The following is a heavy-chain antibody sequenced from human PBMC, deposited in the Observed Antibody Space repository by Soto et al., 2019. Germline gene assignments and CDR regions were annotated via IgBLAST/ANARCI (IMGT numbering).Heavy chain of an antibody. CDR3: ARAHIVGATGDWFDP. J-gene: IGHJ5*02. CDR1: GGSISSYY. CDR2: IYYSGST. Sequence: SETLSLTCTVSGGSISSYYWSWIRQPPGKGLEWIGYIYYSGSTNYNPSLKSRVTISVDTSKNQFSLKLSSVTAADTAVYYCARAHIVGATGDWFDPWGQGTLVTVSS. V-gene: IGHV4-59*01. D-gene: IGHD1-26*01.